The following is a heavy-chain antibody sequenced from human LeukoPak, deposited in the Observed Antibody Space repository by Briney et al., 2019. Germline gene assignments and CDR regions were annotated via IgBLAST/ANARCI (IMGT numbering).Heavy chain of an antibody. V-gene: IGHV3-30*18. CDR2: ISYDGGNK. D-gene: IGHD2-21*01. CDR3: ANLGVVNYGRAQLDY. Sequence: GRSLRLSCAASGFSFSSYGMHWVRQAPGKGLEWVAVISYDGGNKYYADSVKGRFTISRDNSKNTLYVQMNSLRGDDTAVYYCANLGVVNYGRAQLDYWGQGTLVTVSS. J-gene: IGHJ4*02. CDR1: GFSFSSYG.